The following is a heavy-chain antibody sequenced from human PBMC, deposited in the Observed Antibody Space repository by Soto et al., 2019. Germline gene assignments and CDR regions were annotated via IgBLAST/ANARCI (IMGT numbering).Heavy chain of an antibody. D-gene: IGHD2-21*02. V-gene: IGHV4-39*01. J-gene: IGHJ4*02. CDR2: FYYSGRT. CDR3: ARVNVTLDL. CDR1: GGAISSGPYS. Sequence: PSETLSLTCSVSGGAISSGPYSWGWIRQPPGEGLEWIGTFYYSGRTFYNPSLESRVTISVDPSKNQFSLKVSSVTAADTAVYYCARVNVTLDLWGLGTLVTVSS.